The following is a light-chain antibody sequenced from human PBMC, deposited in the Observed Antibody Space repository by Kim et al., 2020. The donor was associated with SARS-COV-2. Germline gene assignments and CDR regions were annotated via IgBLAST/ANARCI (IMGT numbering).Light chain of an antibody. CDR2: ATS. CDR1: QNIDKW. V-gene: IGKV1-5*03. J-gene: IGKJ1*01. Sequence: SASIGDRVTIVCRASQNIDKWLAWYQQKPGKAPKLPIDATSTLQSGAPSRFSGSGSGTEFTLTISGLQADDVGTYYCQQYNIYSTFGQGTKVDIK. CDR3: QQYNIYST.